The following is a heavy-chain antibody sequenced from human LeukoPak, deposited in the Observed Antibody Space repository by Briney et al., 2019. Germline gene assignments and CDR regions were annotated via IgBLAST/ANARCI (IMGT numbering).Heavy chain of an antibody. Sequence: ASVKVSCKASGYTFTSYDINWVRQATGQGLEWMGWTNPNSGNTGYAQKFQGRVTMTRNTSISTAYMELSSLRSEDTAVYYCARRPGYSYGGSNDYWGQGTLVTVSS. CDR2: TNPNSGNT. D-gene: IGHD5-18*01. CDR3: ARRPGYSYGGSNDY. J-gene: IGHJ4*02. V-gene: IGHV1-8*01. CDR1: GYTFTSYD.